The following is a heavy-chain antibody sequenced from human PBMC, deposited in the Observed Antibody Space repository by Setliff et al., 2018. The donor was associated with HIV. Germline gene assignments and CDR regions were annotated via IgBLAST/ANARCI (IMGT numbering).Heavy chain of an antibody. D-gene: IGHD6-13*01. V-gene: IGHV3-33*06. CDR1: GFTFSSYG. CDR2: IWYDGSNK. CDR3: AKDEGIAAAGSDY. J-gene: IGHJ4*02. Sequence: GGSLRLSCAASGFTFSSYGMHWVRQAPGKGLEWVAVIWYDGSNKYYADSVKGRFTISGDNSKNTLYLQMNSLRAEDTAVYYCAKDEGIAAAGSDYWGQGTLVTVSS.